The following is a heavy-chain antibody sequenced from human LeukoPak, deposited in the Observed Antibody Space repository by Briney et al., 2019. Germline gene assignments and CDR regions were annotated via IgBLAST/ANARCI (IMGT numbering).Heavy chain of an antibody. D-gene: IGHD2-15*01. CDR3: ARGLVVVAAQFDY. CDR2: IIPILGIA. J-gene: IGHJ4*02. V-gene: IGHV1-69*02. CDR1: GGTFSSYT. Sequence: SVKVSCKASGGTFSSYTISWVRQAPGQGLEWMGRIIPILGIANYAQKFQGRVTITADKSTSTAYMELSSLRSEDTAVYYCARGLVVVAAQFDYRGQGTLVTVSS.